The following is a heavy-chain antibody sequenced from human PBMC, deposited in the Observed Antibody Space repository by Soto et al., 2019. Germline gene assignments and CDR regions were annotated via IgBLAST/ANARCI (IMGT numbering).Heavy chain of an antibody. J-gene: IGHJ4*02. Sequence: GGSLRLSCAASGFTFSNYWMNWVRQAPGKGLVWVSRVHNDGSSTIYADSVRGRYTISRDNAKNTLYLQMNSLRAEDTAVYYCARQNNFGSDYWGQGTLVTVS. CDR1: GFTFSNYW. CDR3: ARQNNFGSDY. V-gene: IGHV3-74*01. CDR2: VHNDGSST. D-gene: IGHD3-10*01.